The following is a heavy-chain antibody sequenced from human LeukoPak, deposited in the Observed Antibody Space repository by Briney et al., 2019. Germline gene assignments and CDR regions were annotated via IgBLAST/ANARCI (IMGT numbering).Heavy chain of an antibody. D-gene: IGHD7-27*01. CDR1: GFTFSSYA. J-gene: IGHJ3*02. V-gene: IGHV3-23*01. CDR3: ARAGVETGVDAFDI. CDR2: ISGSGGST. Sequence: PGGSLRLSCAASGFTFSSYAMSWVRQAPGKGLEWVSAISGSGGSTYYADSVKGRFTISRDNAKNSLYLQMNSLRAEDTAVYYCARAGVETGVDAFDIWGQGTMVTVSS.